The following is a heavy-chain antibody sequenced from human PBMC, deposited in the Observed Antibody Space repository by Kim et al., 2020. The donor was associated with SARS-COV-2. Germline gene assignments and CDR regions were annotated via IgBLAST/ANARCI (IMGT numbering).Heavy chain of an antibody. J-gene: IGHJ4*02. CDR1: GFTFDDYG. Sequence: GGSLRLSCAASGFTFDDYGMSWVRQAPGKGLEWVSGINWNGGSTGYADSVKGRFTISRDNAKNSLYLQMNSLRAEDTALYYCARAGADSEYCSGGSCSGGFSDYWGQGTLVTVSS. CDR2: INWNGGST. D-gene: IGHD2-15*01. V-gene: IGHV3-20*04. CDR3: ARAGADSEYCSGGSCSGGFSDY.